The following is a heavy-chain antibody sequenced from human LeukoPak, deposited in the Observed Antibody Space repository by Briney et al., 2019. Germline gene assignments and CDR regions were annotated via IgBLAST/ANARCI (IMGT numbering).Heavy chain of an antibody. CDR2: INHSGST. CDR3: ARAGYCSSTSCYKGGYFQH. J-gene: IGHJ1*01. Sequence: PSETLSLTCAVYGGSFSGYNWSWIRQPPGKGLEWIGEINHSGSTNYNPSLKSRVTISVDTSKNQFSLKLSSVTAADTAVYYCARAGYCSSTSCYKGGYFQHWGQGTLVTVSS. CDR1: GGSFSGYN. V-gene: IGHV4-34*01. D-gene: IGHD2-2*02.